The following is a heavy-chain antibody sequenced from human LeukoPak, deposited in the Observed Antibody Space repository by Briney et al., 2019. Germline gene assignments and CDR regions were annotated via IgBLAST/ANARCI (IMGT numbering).Heavy chain of an antibody. D-gene: IGHD5-24*01. J-gene: IGHJ4*02. CDR3: AKHIEERKNFDY. Sequence: GGSLRLSCAASGFTFSGYAMSWVRQAPGKGLEWVSTVSRIGGSTYYADSVKGRFTISRDNSKNTLYLQMNSLRAEDTAVYYCAKHIEERKNFDYWGQGTLVTVSS. CDR2: VSRIGGST. V-gene: IGHV3-23*01. CDR1: GFTFSGYA.